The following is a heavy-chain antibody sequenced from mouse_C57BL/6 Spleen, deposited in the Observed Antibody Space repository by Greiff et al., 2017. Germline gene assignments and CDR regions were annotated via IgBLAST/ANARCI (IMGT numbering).Heavy chain of an antibody. Sequence: QVQLQQPGAELVRPGSSVKLSCKASGYTFTSYWMHWVKQRPIQGLEWIGNIDPSDSETHYNQKFKDKATLTVDKSSSTAYMQLSSLTSEDSAVYYCAREYDGYFWFAYWGQGTLVTVSA. V-gene: IGHV1-52*01. J-gene: IGHJ3*01. D-gene: IGHD2-3*01. CDR1: GYTFTSYW. CDR3: AREYDGYFWFAY. CDR2: IDPSDSET.